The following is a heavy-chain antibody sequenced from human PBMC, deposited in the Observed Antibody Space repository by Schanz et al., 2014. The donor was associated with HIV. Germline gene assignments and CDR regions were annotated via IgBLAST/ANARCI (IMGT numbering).Heavy chain of an antibody. CDR1: EFTFSRFW. CDR2: MNQDGSEK. CDR3: ARDWMHYDFWGGMDV. Sequence: EVQLVDSGGGLVQPGGSLRLSCAASEFTFSRFWMSWVRQAPGMGLEWVANMNQDGSEKYYVDSVKGRFTISRDNAKNLLYLQMNSLRADDTAIYFCARDWMHYDFWGGMDVWGQGTTVTVSS. V-gene: IGHV3-7*01. D-gene: IGHD3-3*01. J-gene: IGHJ6*02.